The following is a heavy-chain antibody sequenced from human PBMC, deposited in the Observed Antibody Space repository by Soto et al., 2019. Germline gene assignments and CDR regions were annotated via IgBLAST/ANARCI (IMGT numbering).Heavy chain of an antibody. J-gene: IGHJ4*02. V-gene: IGHV3-30-3*01. Sequence: QVQLVESGGGVVQPGRSLRLSCAPSGFTFSNYAMHWVRQAPGKGLEWVAVISYDGSNKYYADSVKGRFTISRDNSKNTLYPQMNSLRAEDTAVCYCARVKRDLPFLEWSYYFDYWGQGTLVTVSS. CDR3: ARVKRDLPFLEWSYYFDY. CDR1: GFTFSNYA. CDR2: ISYDGSNK. D-gene: IGHD3-3*01.